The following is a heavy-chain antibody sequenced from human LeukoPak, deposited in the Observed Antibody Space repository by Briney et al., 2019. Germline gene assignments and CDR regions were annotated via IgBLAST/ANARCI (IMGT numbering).Heavy chain of an antibody. D-gene: IGHD5-24*01. J-gene: IGHJ4*02. CDR2: ISGDGTCT. CDR3: ARWPEGAMDYFDY. CDR1: GFSFSSYA. Sequence: GGSLRLSCAASGFSFSSYAMTWARQAPVKGLEWVSAISGDGTCTYYADSVKGRFTISRDNSKNTLYLEMSSLRVEDTAIYYCARWPEGAMDYFDYWGQGTLVTVSS. V-gene: IGHV3-23*01.